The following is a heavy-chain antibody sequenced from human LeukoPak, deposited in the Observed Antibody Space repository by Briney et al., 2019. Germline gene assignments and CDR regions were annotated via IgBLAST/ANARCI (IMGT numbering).Heavy chain of an antibody. CDR3: ARDDAAAAGKDY. V-gene: IGHV3-48*02. Sequence: GGSLRLSCAVSGFTFSSNAMSWVRQAPGRGLEWVSYIGISSSTIYYADSVKGRFTISRDNAKNSLYLQMNSLRDEDTAVYYCARDDAAAAGKDYWGQGTLVTVSS. CDR1: GFTFSSNA. J-gene: IGHJ4*02. CDR2: IGISSSTI. D-gene: IGHD6-13*01.